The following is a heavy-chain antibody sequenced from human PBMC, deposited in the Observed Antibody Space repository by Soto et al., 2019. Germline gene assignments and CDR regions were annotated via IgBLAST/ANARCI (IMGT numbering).Heavy chain of an antibody. D-gene: IGHD3-10*01. CDR2: IYYSGST. V-gene: IGHV4-31*03. J-gene: IGHJ6*02. CDR1: GGSISSGGYY. CDR3: ARGPDMVRGVIMRRYYYYGMDV. Sequence: QVQLQESGPGLVKPSQTLSLTCTVSGGSISSGGYYWGWIRQHPGKGMEWIGYIYYSGSTYYNPSLKSRVTISVDTSKNQFYLKLSSVTAADTAVYYCARGPDMVRGVIMRRYYYYGMDVWGQGTTVTVSS.